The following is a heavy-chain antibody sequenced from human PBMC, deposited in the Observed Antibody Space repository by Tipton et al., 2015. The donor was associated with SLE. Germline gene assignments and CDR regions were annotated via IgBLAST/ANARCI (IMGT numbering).Heavy chain of an antibody. V-gene: IGHV4-34*01. CDR1: GGSFSGYY. D-gene: IGHD2/OR15-2a*01. CDR2: INHSGST. J-gene: IGHJ6*02. Sequence: TLSLTCTVYGGSFSGYYWSWIRQPPGKGLEWIGEINHSGSTNYNPSLKSRVIISVDTSKNQFSLKLSSVTAADTAVYYCASLYDYYGMDVWGQGTTVTVSS. CDR3: ASLYDYYGMDV.